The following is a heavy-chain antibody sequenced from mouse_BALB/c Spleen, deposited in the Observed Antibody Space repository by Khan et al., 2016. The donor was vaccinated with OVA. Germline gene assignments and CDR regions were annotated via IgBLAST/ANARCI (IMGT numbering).Heavy chain of an antibody. D-gene: IGHD1-2*01. CDR3: ARSGYGSFAY. CDR1: GYTFTDYN. Sequence: EVKLEESGPELVKPGASVKISCKASGYTFTDYNMDWVKQSHGKSLEWIGYIYPYNGGTGYNQKFKSKATLTVDNSSSTAYMELRSLTSEDSAVYYCARSGYGSFAYWGQGTLVTVSA. CDR2: IYPYNGGT. V-gene: IGHV1S29*02. J-gene: IGHJ3*01.